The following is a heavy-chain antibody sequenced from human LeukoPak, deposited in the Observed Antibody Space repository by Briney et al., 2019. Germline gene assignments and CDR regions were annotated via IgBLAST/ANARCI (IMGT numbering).Heavy chain of an antibody. Sequence: MSSETLSLTCAVYGGSFSGYYWSWIRQPPGKGLEWIGEINHSGSTNYSPSLKSRVTISVDTSKNQFSLKLSYVTAADTAVYYCASTGIAVAGRVDYWGQGTLVTVSS. CDR2: INHSGST. CDR1: GGSFSGYY. J-gene: IGHJ4*02. D-gene: IGHD6-19*01. V-gene: IGHV4-34*01. CDR3: ASTGIAVAGRVDY.